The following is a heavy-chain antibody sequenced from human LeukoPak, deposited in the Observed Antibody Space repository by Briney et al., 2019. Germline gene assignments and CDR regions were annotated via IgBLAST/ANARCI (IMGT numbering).Heavy chain of an antibody. D-gene: IGHD3-22*01. CDR2: INHSGST. J-gene: IGHJ4*02. CDR3: ARGRGITMIVVVRYFDY. Sequence: PSETLSLTCAVYGGSFSGYYWSWIRQPPGKGLEWIGEINHSGSTNYNPSLKSRVTISVDTSKNQFSLKLSSVTAADTAVYYCARGRGITMIVVVRYFDYWGQGTLVTVSS. V-gene: IGHV4-34*01. CDR1: GGSFSGYY.